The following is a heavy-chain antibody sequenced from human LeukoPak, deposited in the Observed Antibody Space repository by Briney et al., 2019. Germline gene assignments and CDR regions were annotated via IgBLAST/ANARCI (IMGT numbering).Heavy chain of an antibody. J-gene: IGHJ4*02. CDR2: INHSGST. CDR3: ARHGRVDIVATIIRMYYFDY. Sequence: SETLSLTCAVYGGSFSGYYWSWIRQPPGKGLEWIGEINHSGSTNYNPSPKSRVTISVDTSKNQFSLKLSSVTAADTAVYYCARHGRVDIVATIIRMYYFDYWGQGTLVTVSS. D-gene: IGHD5-12*01. V-gene: IGHV4-34*01. CDR1: GGSFSGYY.